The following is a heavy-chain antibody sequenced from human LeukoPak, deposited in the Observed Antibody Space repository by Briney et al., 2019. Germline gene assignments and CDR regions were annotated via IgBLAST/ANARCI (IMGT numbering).Heavy chain of an antibody. V-gene: IGHV4-30-4*02. CDR2: IYYSGST. D-gene: IGHD5-24*01. CDR3: ARALGDGYSSPFDY. CDR1: GGSISSGDYY. Sequence: SETLSLTCTVSGGSISSGDYYWSWIRQPPGKGLEWIGYIYYSGSTYYNPSLKSRVTISVDTSKNQFSLKLSSVTAADTAVYYCARALGDGYSSPFDYRGQGTLVTVSS. J-gene: IGHJ4*02.